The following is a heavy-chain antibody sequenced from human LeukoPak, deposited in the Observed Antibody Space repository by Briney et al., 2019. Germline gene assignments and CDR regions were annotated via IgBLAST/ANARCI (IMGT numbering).Heavy chain of an antibody. D-gene: IGHD5-12*01. CDR2: IYYSGST. V-gene: IGHV4-30-4*08. J-gene: IGHJ4*02. Sequence: SETLSLTCTVSGGSISSGDYYWSWIRQPPGKGLEWIGYIYYSGSTYYNPSLKGRVTISVDTSKNQFSLKLSSVTAADTAVYYCARGGYDFGVDYWGQGTLVTVSS. CDR1: GGSISSGDYY. CDR3: ARGGYDFGVDY.